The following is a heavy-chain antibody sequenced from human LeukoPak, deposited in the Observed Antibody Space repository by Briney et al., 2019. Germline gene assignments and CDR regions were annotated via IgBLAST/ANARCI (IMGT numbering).Heavy chain of an antibody. CDR3: AKRERESYNYGYPDF. D-gene: IGHD5-18*01. J-gene: IGHJ4*02. CDR2: VGGSGGST. CDR1: GFTFNSYA. Sequence: GESLRLSCAASGFTFNSYAMSWVRQAPGKGLEWVSSVGGSGGSTYYADSVKGRFTISRDNSKNTLYLQMNSLRVEDTAVYYCAKRERESYNYGYPDFWGQGTRVTVSS. V-gene: IGHV3-23*01.